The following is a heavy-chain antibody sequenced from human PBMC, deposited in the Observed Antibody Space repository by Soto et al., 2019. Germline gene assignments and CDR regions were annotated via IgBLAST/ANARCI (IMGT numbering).Heavy chain of an antibody. CDR3: AISSRRGQLPDPNTYYYYYGMDV. CDR1: GGTFSSYA. V-gene: IGHV1-69*01. D-gene: IGHD6-6*01. Sequence: QVQLVQSGAEVKKPGSSVKVSCKASGGTFSSYAISWVRQAPGQGLEWMGGIIPIFGTANYAQKFQGRVTITADESTSTAYMELSSLISEDTAGYYCAISSRRGQLPDPNTYYYYYGMDVWGQGTTVTVSS. CDR2: IIPIFGTA. J-gene: IGHJ6*02.